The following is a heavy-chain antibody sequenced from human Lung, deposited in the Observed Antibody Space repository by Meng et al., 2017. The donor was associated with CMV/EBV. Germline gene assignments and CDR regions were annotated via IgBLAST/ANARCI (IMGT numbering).Heavy chain of an antibody. CDR3: ARDGDHYDVWSGADV. J-gene: IGHJ4*02. CDR2: IYSGGDT. Sequence: GESLKISCVGSGFSVYSHFMAWVRQAPGKGLECVSVIYSGGDTYYADAVKGRFTLSRDVSKNTLYLQMNGLRPDDTAIYFCARDGDHYDVWSGADVWGQGTVVXVSS. CDR1: GFSVYSHF. D-gene: IGHD3-3*01. V-gene: IGHV3-66*02.